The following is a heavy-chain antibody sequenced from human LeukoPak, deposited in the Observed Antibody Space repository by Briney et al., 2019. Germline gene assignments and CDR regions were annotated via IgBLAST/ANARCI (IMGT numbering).Heavy chain of an antibody. D-gene: IGHD3-10*01. CDR1: GFPLGDYA. J-gene: IGHJ5*02. CDR2: IRSYAYGGTT. Sequence: GGSLRLSCTASGFPLGDYAMSWVRQAPGKGLEWVGFIRSYAYGGTTEYAASVKCRFTISRDDSKSIAYLQMNSLKTEDTDVYDCTRDTRVRRVILNWFDPWGQGTLVTVSS. CDR3: TRDTRVRRVILNWFDP. V-gene: IGHV3-49*04.